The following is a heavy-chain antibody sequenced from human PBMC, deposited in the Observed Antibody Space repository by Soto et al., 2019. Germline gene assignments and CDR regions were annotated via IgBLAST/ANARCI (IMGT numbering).Heavy chain of an antibody. J-gene: IGHJ6*02. CDR1: GFTFSSYA. CDR2: ISYDGSNK. CDR3: ARSIFGNGYYYYGMDV. D-gene: IGHD3-3*01. V-gene: IGHV3-30-3*01. Sequence: GGSLRLSCAASGFTFSSYAMHWVRQAPGKGLEWVAVISYDGSNKYYADSVKGRFTISRDNSKNTLYLQMNSLRAEDTAVYYCARSIFGNGYYYYGMDVWGQGTTVTVSS.